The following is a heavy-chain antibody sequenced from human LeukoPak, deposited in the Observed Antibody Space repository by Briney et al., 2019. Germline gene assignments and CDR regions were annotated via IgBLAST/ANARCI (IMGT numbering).Heavy chain of an antibody. D-gene: IGHD4/OR15-4a*01. CDR1: GFTVSSNS. J-gene: IGHJ4*02. CDR3: ARRAGAYSHPYDY. CDR2: IYSDNT. V-gene: IGHV3-53*01. Sequence: QTGGSLRLSCTDSGFTVSSNSMSWVRQAPGKGLEWVSFIYSDNTHYSDSVKGRFTISRDNSKNTLYLQMNSLRAEDTAVYYCARRAGAYSHPYDYWGQGTLVTVSS.